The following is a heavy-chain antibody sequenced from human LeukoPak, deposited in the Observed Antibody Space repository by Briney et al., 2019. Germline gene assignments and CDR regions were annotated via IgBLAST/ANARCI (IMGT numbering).Heavy chain of an antibody. J-gene: IGHJ4*02. Sequence: GGSLRLSCAASGFTFTIYAMSWVRQAPGEGLEWVSSISLDGEPTYYADSVYGRFTISRDNSENTVYLQMDSLRADDTAIYYCAQLYSLDYWGQGTLVTVSS. CDR1: GFTFTIYA. CDR3: AQLYSLDY. CDR2: ISLDGEPT. D-gene: IGHD2-21*01. V-gene: IGHV3-23*01.